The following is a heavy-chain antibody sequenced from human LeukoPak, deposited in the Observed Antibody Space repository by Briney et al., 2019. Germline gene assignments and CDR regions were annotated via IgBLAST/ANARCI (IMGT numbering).Heavy chain of an antibody. J-gene: IGHJ4*02. CDR2: ISGSSDTI. CDR1: GFTFSTYS. Sequence: GGSLRLSCAASGFTFSTYSMNWVRQAPGKGLEWVSYISGSSDTIYYADSVKGRFTISRDNAKNSLYLQMNSLRDEDTAVYYCARDSYGSSGYYYVSDYWGQGTLVTVSS. CDR3: ARDSYGSSGYYYVSDY. D-gene: IGHD3-22*01. V-gene: IGHV3-48*02.